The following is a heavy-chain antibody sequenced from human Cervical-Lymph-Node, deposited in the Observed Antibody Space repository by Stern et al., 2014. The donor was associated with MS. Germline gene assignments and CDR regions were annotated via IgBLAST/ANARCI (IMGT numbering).Heavy chain of an antibody. Sequence: VQLVESGAEVRKPGASVRVSCKVSGYSLSDLSMHWVRQAPGKGLEWLGGYEPEEGNTDYAQRFQGRVTMTEDTSTDTAYMELNSLRSDDTAVYHCATASRYDALDLWGQGTVVTVSS. J-gene: IGHJ3*01. CDR1: GYSLSDLS. CDR2: YEPEEGNT. CDR3: ATASRYDALDL. V-gene: IGHV1-24*01.